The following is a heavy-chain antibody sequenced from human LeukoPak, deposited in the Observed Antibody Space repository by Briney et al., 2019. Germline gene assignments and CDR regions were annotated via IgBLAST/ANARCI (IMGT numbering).Heavy chain of an antibody. J-gene: IGHJ4*02. CDR1: GFTFNNYA. V-gene: IGHV3-23*01. D-gene: IGHD3-10*01. CDR2: INISGGST. Sequence: GGSLRLSCAASGFTFNNYAMSWVRRAPGKGLEWVSGINISGGSTYYADSVKGRFTISRDNSKNTLYLQMNSLRAEDTAVYYCAKGGRTYYNFLDYWGQGALVTVSS. CDR3: AKGGRTYYNFLDY.